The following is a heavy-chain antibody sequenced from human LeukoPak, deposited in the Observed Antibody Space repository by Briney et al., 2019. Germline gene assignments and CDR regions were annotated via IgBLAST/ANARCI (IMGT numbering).Heavy chain of an antibody. V-gene: IGHV5-51*01. CDR3: ARQVAQLAKIDY. CDR2: FYPGDSDT. D-gene: IGHD2-2*01. J-gene: IGHJ4*02. Sequence: KPGESLKIYCKCSGYSFTSYWIGWVRQMPGKGLEWMGIFYPGDSDTRYSPSFQGQVTISADKSINTAYLQWSSLKASDTAMYYCARQVAQLAKIDYWGQGTLVTVSS. CDR1: GYSFTSYW.